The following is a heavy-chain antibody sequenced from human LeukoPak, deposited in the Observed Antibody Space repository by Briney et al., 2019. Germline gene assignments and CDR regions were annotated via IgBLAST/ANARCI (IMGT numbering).Heavy chain of an antibody. CDR1: GYSFTSYL. Sequence: GESLNISCKGSGYSFTSYLIGWVRQMPGKGLEWMGIIYPGESDTRYSPSFQGQVTTSADKSISTAYLQWTSLKPSDTAIYYSASLGIVATIRGGDDNWFDPWGQGTLVTVSS. J-gene: IGHJ5*02. CDR2: IYPGESDT. CDR3: ASLGIVATIRGGDDNWFDP. D-gene: IGHD5-12*01. V-gene: IGHV5-51*01.